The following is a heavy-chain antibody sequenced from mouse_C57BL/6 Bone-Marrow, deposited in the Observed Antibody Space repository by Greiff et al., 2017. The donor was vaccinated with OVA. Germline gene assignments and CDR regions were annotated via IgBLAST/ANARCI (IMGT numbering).Heavy chain of an antibody. J-gene: IGHJ1*03. CDR2: IYPGVGDT. D-gene: IGHD1-1*01. Sequence: LVESGASVMIPCKASGYAFSSYWMNWVKQRPGKGLEWLGQIYPGVGDTNYNGKFKGKATLTADKSSSTAYMQLSSLTSEDSAVYFCATIYYYGSSWYFDVWGTGTTVTVSS. CDR1: GYAFSSYW. V-gene: IGHV1-80*01. CDR3: ATIYYYGSSWYFDV.